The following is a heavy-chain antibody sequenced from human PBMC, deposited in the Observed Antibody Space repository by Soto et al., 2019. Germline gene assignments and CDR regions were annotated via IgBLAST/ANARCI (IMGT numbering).Heavy chain of an antibody. J-gene: IGHJ4*02. V-gene: IGHV3-15*01. CDR2: IKSKTDGGTT. CDR1: GFTFSNAW. D-gene: IGHD6-19*01. Sequence: ESGGGLVKPGGSLRLSCAASGFTFSNAWMSWVRQAPGKGLEWVGRIKSKTDGGTTDYAAPVKGRFTISRDDSKNTLYLQMNSLKTEDTAVYYCTTDSIAVAGYYFDYWGQGTLVTVSS. CDR3: TTDSIAVAGYYFDY.